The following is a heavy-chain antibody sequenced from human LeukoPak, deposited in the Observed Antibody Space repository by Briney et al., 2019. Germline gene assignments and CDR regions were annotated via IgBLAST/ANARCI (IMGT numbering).Heavy chain of an antibody. CDR2: IYNTGST. CDR1: GGSISTYH. Sequence: PSETLSLTCTVSGGSISTYHWSWIRQPPGKGLEWIGYIYNTGSTTYNPSLKSRVTISVDTSKNQFSLKLSSVTAADTAVYYCARTNVADPLWGQGTLVTVSS. J-gene: IGHJ4*02. V-gene: IGHV4-59*01. D-gene: IGHD6-13*01. CDR3: ARTNVADPL.